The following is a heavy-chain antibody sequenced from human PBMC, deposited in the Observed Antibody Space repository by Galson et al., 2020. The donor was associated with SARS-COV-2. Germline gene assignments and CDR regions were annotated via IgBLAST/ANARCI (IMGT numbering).Heavy chain of an antibody. Sequence: SGYYWTWIRQPPGKGLEWIGEINHRQTTNYNPSLKSRITISLHTSMNQFSLTLTSATAADTAAYYCARGAPSDYGSGSFVGCDPWGQGVLVTVSS. CDR1: SGYY. CDR2: INHRQTT. J-gene: IGHJ5*02. D-gene: IGHD3-10*01. V-gene: IGHV4-34*01. CDR3: ARGAPSDYGSGSFVGCDP.